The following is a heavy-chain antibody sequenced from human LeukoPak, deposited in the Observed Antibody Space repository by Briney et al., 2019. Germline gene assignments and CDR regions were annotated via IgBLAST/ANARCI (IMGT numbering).Heavy chain of an antibody. CDR2: IGTAGDT. D-gene: IGHD6-13*01. V-gene: IGHV3-13*01. Sequence: GGSLRLSCAASGFTFSNYDMHWVRQAAGKGLEWVSGIGTAGDTYYPGSVKGRFTVSRENAKNSLYLHMNSLSAGDTAVYYCASSPAYSSSWYAIDNWGQGTLVTVSS. J-gene: IGHJ4*02. CDR1: GFTFSNYD. CDR3: ASSPAYSSSWYAIDN.